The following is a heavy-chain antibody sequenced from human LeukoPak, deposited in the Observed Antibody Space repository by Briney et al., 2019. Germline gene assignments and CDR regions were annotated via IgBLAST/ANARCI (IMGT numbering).Heavy chain of an antibody. D-gene: IGHD4-17*01. CDR3: TRWTTVTTFEY. V-gene: IGHV3-49*04. CDR1: GFTFGDYA. J-gene: IGHJ4*02. Sequence: TGGSLRLSCTASGFTFGDYAMSWVRQAPGKGLEWAGSFTGRTYGGTTEYAASVRGRFTISIDDSKSIAYLQMNSLTTEDTAAYYCTRWTTVTTFEYWGQGTQVAVSS. CDR2: FTGRTYGGTT.